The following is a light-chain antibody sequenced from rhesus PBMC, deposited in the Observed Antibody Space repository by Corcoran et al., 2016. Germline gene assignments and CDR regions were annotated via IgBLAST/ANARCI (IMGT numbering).Light chain of an antibody. Sequence: ETVVTQSPATLSLSPGERATLSCRASQSVGSYLAWSPQKPGQAPRLLIYGASNRATGIPDKFSGSVSGTDFTLTISSLEPEDVGVYYCQQSSNLWTFGQGTKVEIK. J-gene: IGKJ1*01. CDR2: GAS. V-gene: IGKV3-24*04. CDR3: QQSSNLWT. CDR1: QSVGSY.